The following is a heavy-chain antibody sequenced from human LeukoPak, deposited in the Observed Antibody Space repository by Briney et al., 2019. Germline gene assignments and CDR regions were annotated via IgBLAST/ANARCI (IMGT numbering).Heavy chain of an antibody. CDR3: ARDIDRVFNWFDP. J-gene: IGHJ5*02. CDR1: GYIFTSYA. D-gene: IGHD6-13*01. V-gene: IGHV1-3*01. CDR2: INAGNGNT. Sequence: ASVKVSCKASGYIFTSYAMHWVRQAPGQRLEWMGWINAGNGNTKYSQKFEGRVTITRDTSASTVYMELSSLRSEDTAVYYCARDIDRVFNWFDPWGQGTLVTVSS.